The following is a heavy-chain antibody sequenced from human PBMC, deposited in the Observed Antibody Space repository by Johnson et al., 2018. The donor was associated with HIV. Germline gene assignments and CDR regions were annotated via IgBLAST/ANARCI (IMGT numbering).Heavy chain of an antibody. CDR3: VRYESYRNYALTAFDM. CDR2: IKQDGTEK. J-gene: IGHJ3*02. Sequence: VQLVESGGGLVQTGGSLRLSCAVSGFTFSNYWMNWVRQGPGKGLEWVANIKQDGTEKHYVDSVKGRFTISRDNAKKSLYLQMNSLRAEDTALYYCVRYESYRNYALTAFDMWGQGTMVVVSS. CDR1: GFTFSNYW. V-gene: IGHV3-7*05. D-gene: IGHD3-16*01.